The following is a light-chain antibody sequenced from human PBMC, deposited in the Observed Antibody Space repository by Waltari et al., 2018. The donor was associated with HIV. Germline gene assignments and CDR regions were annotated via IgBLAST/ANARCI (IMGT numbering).Light chain of an antibody. CDR2: GAS. V-gene: IGKV3-15*01. CDR3: QQYEFWPT. J-gene: IGKJ1*01. CDR1: QNVNTN. Sequence: VVLTQSPASLSLSPWETVTLSCTASQNVNTNLAWYQHRPGQAPRLVMFGASTRSAGLPARFIGGGSGTNFTLTIRNVQSEDFAVYYCQQYEFWPTFGQGTKV.